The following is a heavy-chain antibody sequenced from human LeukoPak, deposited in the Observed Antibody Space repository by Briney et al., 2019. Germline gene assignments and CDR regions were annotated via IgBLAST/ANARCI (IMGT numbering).Heavy chain of an antibody. CDR3: ARPSPLGYCSSTSCYEMVD. J-gene: IGHJ4*02. Sequence: GGSLRLSCAASGFTFSSYSMNWVRQAPGKGLEWVSSISSSSSYIYYADSVKGRFTISRDNAKNSLYLQMNSLRAEDTAVYYCARPSPLGYCSSTSCYEMVDWGQGTLVTVSS. CDR2: ISSSSSYI. D-gene: IGHD2-2*01. V-gene: IGHV3-21*01. CDR1: GFTFSSYS.